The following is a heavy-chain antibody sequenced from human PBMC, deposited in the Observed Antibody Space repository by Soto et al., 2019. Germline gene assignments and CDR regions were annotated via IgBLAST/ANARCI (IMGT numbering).Heavy chain of an antibody. CDR3: ARGYYDILTGYYPPDY. D-gene: IGHD3-9*01. V-gene: IGHV4-34*01. CDR1: GGSFSGYY. Sequence: SETLSLTCAVYGGSFSGYYWSWIRQPPGKGLEWIGEINHSGSTNYNPSLKSRVTISVDTSKNQFSLKLSSVTAADTAVYYCARGYYDILTGYYPPDYWGQGTLVTAPQ. CDR2: INHSGST. J-gene: IGHJ4*02.